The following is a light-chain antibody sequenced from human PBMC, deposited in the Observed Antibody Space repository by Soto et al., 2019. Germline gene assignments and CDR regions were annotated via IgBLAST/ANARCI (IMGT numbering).Light chain of an antibody. J-gene: IGKJ3*01. CDR1: QDISYY. CDR2: TAS. Sequence: DIQMTQSPSSLSASVGDRVTITCRASQDISYYLNWYQQKPGKAPKLLIYTASTLQGGVPSRFSGSGSGTDFTLNIRKLPPEDFATYHRQKSYRIPLSFGPGTTVDMK. CDR3: QKSYRIPLS. V-gene: IGKV1-39*01.